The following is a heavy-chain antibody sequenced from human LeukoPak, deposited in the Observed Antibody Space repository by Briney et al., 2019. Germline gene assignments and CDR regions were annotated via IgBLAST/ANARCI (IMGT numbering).Heavy chain of an antibody. CDR2: IYYSGST. D-gene: IGHD6-13*01. CDR3: ARVPYSSSWYQFDY. CDR1: GGSISNYY. J-gene: IGHJ4*02. V-gene: IGHV4-59*08. Sequence: SETLSLTRTVSGGSISNYYWSWIRQPPGKGLEWIGYIYYSGSTNYNPSLESRVTISVDTSKNQFSLKLSSVTAADTAVYYCARVPYSSSWYQFDYWGQGTLVTVSS.